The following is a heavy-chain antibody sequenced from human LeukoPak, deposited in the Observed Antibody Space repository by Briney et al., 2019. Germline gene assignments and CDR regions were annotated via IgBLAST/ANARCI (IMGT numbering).Heavy chain of an antibody. J-gene: IGHJ4*02. V-gene: IGHV1-2*02. CDR2: INPDSGGT. Sequence: ASVKVSCKASGYTFSDYYMHWVRQAPGQGLEWMGWINPDSGGTKYAQKFQDRVTMTSDTSISTAYMELSRLRSDDTVVYYCARERGTGFGELTLDYWGQGTPVTVSS. CDR3: ARERGTGFGELTLDY. D-gene: IGHD3-10*01. CDR1: GYTFSDYY.